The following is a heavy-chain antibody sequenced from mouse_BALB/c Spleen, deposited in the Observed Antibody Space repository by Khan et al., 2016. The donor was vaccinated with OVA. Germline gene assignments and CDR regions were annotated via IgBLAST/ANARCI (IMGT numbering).Heavy chain of an antibody. CDR1: GYTFTTYY. CDR2: IYPGNVNT. J-gene: IGHJ4*01. CDR3: ARDDYFVGDAMDY. Sequence: QMQLEESGPELVKPGASVRISCKASGYTFTTYYLHWVKQRPGQGLEWIGWIYPGNVNTKYNERFKGKATLTADKSSSTAYMHLSSLTSEDSAVFFCARDDYFVGDAMDYWGQGTSVTVSS. D-gene: IGHD2-4*01. V-gene: IGHV1S56*01.